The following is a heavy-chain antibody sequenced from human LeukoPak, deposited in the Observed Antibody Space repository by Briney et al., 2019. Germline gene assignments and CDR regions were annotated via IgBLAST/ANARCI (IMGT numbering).Heavy chain of an antibody. D-gene: IGHD3-22*01. J-gene: IGHJ6*02. CDR1: GGTFSSYA. CDR3: ARPPTDSSGYYYYYGMDV. Sequence: SVKVSCKASGGTFSSYAISWVRQAPGQGPEWMGRIIPILGIANYAQKFQGRVTITADKSTSTAYMELSSLRSEDTAVYYCARPPTDSSGYYYYYGMDVWGQGTTVTVSS. V-gene: IGHV1-69*04. CDR2: IIPILGIA.